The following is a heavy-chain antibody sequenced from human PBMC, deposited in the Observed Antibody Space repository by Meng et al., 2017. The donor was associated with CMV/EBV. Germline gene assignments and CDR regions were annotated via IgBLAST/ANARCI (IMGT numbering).Heavy chain of an antibody. CDR1: GGTFSSYA. J-gene: IGHJ6*02. CDR3: ASHHDSSIYHYYYGMDV. V-gene: IGHV1-69*10. CDR2: IIPILGIA. Sequence: GGSLRLSCKASGGTFSSYAISWVRQAPGQGLEWMGGIIPILGIANYAQKFQGRVTITADKSTSTAYMELSSLRSEDTAVYYCASHHDSSIYHYYYGMDVWGQGTTVTVSS. D-gene: IGHD3-22*01.